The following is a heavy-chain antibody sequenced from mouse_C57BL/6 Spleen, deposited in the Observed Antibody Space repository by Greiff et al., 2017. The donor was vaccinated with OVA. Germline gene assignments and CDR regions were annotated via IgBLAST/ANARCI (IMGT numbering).Heavy chain of an antibody. CDR1: GYTFTSYW. CDR2: IDPSDSET. J-gene: IGHJ2*01. D-gene: IGHD1-2*01. CDR3: ARSLRPYYFDY. Sequence: QVQLQQPGAELVRPGSSVKLSCKASGYTFTSYWMHWVKQRPIQGLEWIGNIDPSDSETHYNQKFKDKATLTVDKSSSTAYMQLSSLTSEDSAVYYCARSLRPYYFDYWGQGTTLTVSS. V-gene: IGHV1-52*01.